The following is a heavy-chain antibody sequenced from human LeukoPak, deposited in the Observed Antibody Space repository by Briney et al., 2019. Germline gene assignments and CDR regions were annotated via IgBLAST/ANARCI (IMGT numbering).Heavy chain of an antibody. CDR3: ARVMSNSRYYFDY. CDR2: INPNSGGT. Sequence: GASVKVSCKASGYTFTGYYMHWVRQAPGQGLEWMGWINPNSGGTNYAQKFQGRVTMTRDTSISTAYMELSRLRSDDTAVYYRARVMSNSRYYFDYWGQGTLVTVSS. CDR1: GYTFTGYY. V-gene: IGHV1-2*02. J-gene: IGHJ4*02. D-gene: IGHD4-23*01.